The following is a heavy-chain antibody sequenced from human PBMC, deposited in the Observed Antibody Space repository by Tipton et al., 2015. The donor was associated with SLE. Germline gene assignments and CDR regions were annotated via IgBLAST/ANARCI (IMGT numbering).Heavy chain of an antibody. J-gene: IGHJ6*04. Sequence: TLSLTCSVSTYSISNGHYWAWVRQPPGKGLEWIGTVYHTGNTYYNPSLKSRVTMSVDTSKNQFSLKLSSVTAADTAVYYCARVYSSSHPDVWGKGTTVTVSS. CDR1: TYSISNGHY. D-gene: IGHD6-13*01. CDR3: ARVYSSSHPDV. V-gene: IGHV4-38-2*01. CDR2: VYHTGNT.